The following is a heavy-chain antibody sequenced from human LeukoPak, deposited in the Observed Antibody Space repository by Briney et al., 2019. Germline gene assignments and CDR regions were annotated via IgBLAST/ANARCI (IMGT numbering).Heavy chain of an antibody. Sequence: PSGTLSLTCTVSGGSISSYHWSWIRQPAGKGPEWIGRIYNSGSTSSNPSLKSRVTMSLGTSKNQFSLKLSSLTAADTAVYYCARTLGPKIQGYYYYYIDVWGKGTTVTVSS. D-gene: IGHD5-18*01. CDR3: ARTLGPKIQGYYYYYIDV. CDR1: GGSISSYH. V-gene: IGHV4-4*07. CDR2: IYNSGST. J-gene: IGHJ6*03.